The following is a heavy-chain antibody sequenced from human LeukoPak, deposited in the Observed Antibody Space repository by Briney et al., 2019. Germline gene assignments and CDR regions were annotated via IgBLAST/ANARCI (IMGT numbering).Heavy chain of an antibody. J-gene: IGHJ4*02. V-gene: IGHV3-23*01. D-gene: IGHD2-15*01. Sequence: WGSLRLSCAASGFTFSSSAMSWVRQAPGKGLEWVSAISNNGGYTYYADSVQGRFTISRDNSKSTLCLQMNSLRAEDTAVYYCAKQLGYCSDGSCYFPYWGQGTLVTVSS. CDR2: ISNNGGYT. CDR3: AKQLGYCSDGSCYFPY. CDR1: GFTFSSSA.